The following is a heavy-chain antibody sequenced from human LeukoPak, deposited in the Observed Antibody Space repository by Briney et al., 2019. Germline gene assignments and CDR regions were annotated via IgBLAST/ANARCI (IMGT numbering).Heavy chain of an antibody. CDR1: GGSISSGGYY. V-gene: IGHV4-31*03. D-gene: IGHD4-17*01. CDR3: ASRGVYADYGDYGANQPTGFDY. Sequence: PSETLSLTCTVSGGSISSGGYYWSWIRQHPGKGLEWIGYIYYSGSTYYNPSLKSRVTISVDTSKNQFSLKLSSVTAADTAVYYCASRGVYADYGDYGANQPTGFDYWGQGTLVTVSS. J-gene: IGHJ4*02. CDR2: IYYSGST.